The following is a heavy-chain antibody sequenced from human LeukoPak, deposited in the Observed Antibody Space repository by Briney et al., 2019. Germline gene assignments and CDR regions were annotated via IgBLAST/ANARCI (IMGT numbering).Heavy chain of an antibody. CDR2: MNPNSGNT. CDR3: ARVSRLRRHIVVVPAAMQDSDYDSSGQPLAY. CDR1: GGTFSSYA. V-gene: IGHV1-8*02. D-gene: IGHD2-2*01. J-gene: IGHJ4*02. Sequence: ASVKVSCKASGGTFSSYAIGWVRQATGQGLEWMGWMNPNSGNTGYAQKFQGRVTMTRNTSISTAYMELSSLRSEDTAVYYCARVSRLRRHIVVVPAAMQDSDYDSSGQPLAYWGQGTLVTVSS.